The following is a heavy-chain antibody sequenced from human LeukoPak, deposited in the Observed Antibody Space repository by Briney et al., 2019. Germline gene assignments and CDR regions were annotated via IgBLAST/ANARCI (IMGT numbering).Heavy chain of an antibody. CDR2: ISSGGYTM. J-gene: IGHJ4*02. V-gene: IGHV3-48*03. CDR1: GFTFSSYG. CDR3: ARGRGSSG. Sequence: PGGSLRLSCAASGFTFSSYGVNWVRQAPGKGLEWVSYISSGGYTMYYADSVKGRFTISRDNAKNSLSLQMNSLRAEDTAVYYCARGRGSSGWGEGTLVTVSS. D-gene: IGHD6-19*01.